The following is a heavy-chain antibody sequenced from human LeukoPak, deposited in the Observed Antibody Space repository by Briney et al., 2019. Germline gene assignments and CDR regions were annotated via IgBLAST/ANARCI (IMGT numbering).Heavy chain of an antibody. J-gene: IGHJ6*03. V-gene: IGHV3-30*02. CDR3: AKDGVYSNYVSYYHYYMDV. CDR2: IRYDETNG. CDR1: GFTLSSYG. D-gene: IGHD4-11*01. Sequence: GGSLILSCAASGFTLSSYGMYWLRQAPGKGLEWLTSIRYDETNGNYADSVKGRFIISRDNFRNTLYLQMNSLRAEDTAVYYCAKDGVYSNYVSYYHYYMDVWGKGTTVTVSS.